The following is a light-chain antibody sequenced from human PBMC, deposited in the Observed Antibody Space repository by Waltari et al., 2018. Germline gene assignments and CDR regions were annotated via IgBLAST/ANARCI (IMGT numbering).Light chain of an antibody. Sequence: QSALTQPASVSGSPGQTITISCTGTDSDIGSYNLVSWYQQHPGKVPKLLISGVRNRASGVSTRVSGSKSGTTASLTISGLQAEDEADYYCSSYSDSSTLELFGAGTKVTVL. CDR2: GVR. CDR3: SSYSDSSTLEL. CDR1: DSDIGSYNL. J-gene: IGLJ1*01. V-gene: IGLV2-23*02.